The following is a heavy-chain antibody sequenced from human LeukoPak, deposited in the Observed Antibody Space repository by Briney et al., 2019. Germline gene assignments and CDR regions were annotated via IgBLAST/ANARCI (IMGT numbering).Heavy chain of an antibody. CDR2: IYPGDSDT. CDR1: GYNFTNYW. CDR3: ARRAYSYAYGH. J-gene: IGHJ4*02. Sequence: GESLKISCTGSGYNFTNYWIGWVRQMPGKGLEWMGIIYPGDSDTRYSPSFQGQVTISADKSISTAYLQWSSLKASDTAMYYCARRAYSYAYGHWGQGTLVTVSS. D-gene: IGHD5-18*01. V-gene: IGHV5-51*01.